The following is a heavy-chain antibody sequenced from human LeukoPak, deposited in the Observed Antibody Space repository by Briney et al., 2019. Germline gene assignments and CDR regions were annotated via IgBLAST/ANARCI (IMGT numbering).Heavy chain of an antibody. D-gene: IGHD3-9*01. J-gene: IGHJ4*02. V-gene: IGHV3-66*01. CDR1: GFTVSSNY. Sequence: GGSLRLSCAASGFTVSSNYMSWVRQAPGKGLELVSVIYSGGSTYYADSVKGRFTISRDNSKNTLYLQMNSLRAEDTAVYYCARAPPLLRYFDWWGQGTLVTVSS. CDR2: IYSGGST. CDR3: ARAPPLLRYFDW.